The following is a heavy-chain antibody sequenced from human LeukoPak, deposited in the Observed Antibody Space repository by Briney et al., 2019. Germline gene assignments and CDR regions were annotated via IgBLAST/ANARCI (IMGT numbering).Heavy chain of an antibody. V-gene: IGHV4-30-4*01. J-gene: IGHJ5*02. CDR3: ARGDYYDSSGYSA. D-gene: IGHD3-22*01. Sequence: SETLSLTCTVSGGSISSGDYYWSWIRQPPGKGLEWIGYIYYSGSTYYNPSLKSRVTISVDTSKNQFSLKLSSVTAADAAVYYCARGDYYDSSGYSAWGQGTLVTVSS. CDR2: IYYSGST. CDR1: GGSISSGDYY.